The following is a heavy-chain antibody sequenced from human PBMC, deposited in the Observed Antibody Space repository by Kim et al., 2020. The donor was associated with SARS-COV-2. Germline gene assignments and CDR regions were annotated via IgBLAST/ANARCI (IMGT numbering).Heavy chain of an antibody. CDR2: ISYDGTNK. D-gene: IGHD2-15*01. V-gene: IGHV3-33*01. Sequence: GGSLRLSCAASGFTFSTYGMHWIRQAPGKGLEWVAVISYDGTNKYYADSVKGRFSISRDDSKNTLYMQMNSLRAEDTAVYYCARQGYDYSLSYWGQGTLVTVSS. CDR1: GFTFSTYG. J-gene: IGHJ4*02. CDR3: ARQGYDYSLSY.